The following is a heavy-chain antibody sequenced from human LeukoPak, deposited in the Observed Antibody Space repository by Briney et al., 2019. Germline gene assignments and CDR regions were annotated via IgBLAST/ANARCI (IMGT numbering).Heavy chain of an antibody. CDR3: ARDQRRVYFDY. Sequence: SETLSLTCTVSGGSISSYYWSWIRQPPGKGLEWIGYIYYSGSTNYNPSLKSRVTISVDTSKNQFSLKLSSVTAADTAVYYRARDQRRVYFDYWGQGTLVTVSS. CDR2: IYYSGST. J-gene: IGHJ4*02. V-gene: IGHV4-59*01. D-gene: IGHD5-24*01. CDR1: GGSISSYY.